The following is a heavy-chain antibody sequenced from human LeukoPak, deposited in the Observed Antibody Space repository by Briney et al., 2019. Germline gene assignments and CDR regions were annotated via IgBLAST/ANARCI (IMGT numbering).Heavy chain of an antibody. CDR3: ARDRSVYDFWSGYYDAFDI. Sequence: ASVKVSCKASGYTFTGYYMHWVRQAPGQGLEWMGWINPNSGGTNYAQKFQGRVTMTRDTSISTAYMELRSLRSDDTAVYFCARDRSVYDFWSGYYDAFDIWGQGTMVTVPS. J-gene: IGHJ3*02. V-gene: IGHV1-2*02. CDR2: INPNSGGT. D-gene: IGHD3-3*01. CDR1: GYTFTGYY.